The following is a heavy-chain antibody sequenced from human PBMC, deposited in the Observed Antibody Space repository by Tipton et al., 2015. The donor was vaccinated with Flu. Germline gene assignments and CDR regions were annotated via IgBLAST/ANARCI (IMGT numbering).Heavy chain of an antibody. Sequence: TLSLTCTVSGGSISSSNYYWGWIRQPPGKGLEWIGNIYYSGSTYYNPSLQSRVTISVDMSKNQFSLKLSSVTGADTALYYCARDRGVAYFDSSVYYPHAFDIWGQGTMVTVSP. CDR1: GGSISSSNYY. CDR3: ARDRGVAYFDSSVYYPHAFDI. J-gene: IGHJ3*02. V-gene: IGHV4-39*07. D-gene: IGHD3-22*01. CDR2: IYYSGST.